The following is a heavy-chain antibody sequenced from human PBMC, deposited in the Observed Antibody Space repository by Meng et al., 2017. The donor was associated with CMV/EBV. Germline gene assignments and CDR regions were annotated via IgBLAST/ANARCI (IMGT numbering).Heavy chain of an antibody. CDR3: ARVLGIAARRGRTFDL. CDR2: ISAYNDNT. V-gene: IGHV1-18*01. J-gene: IGHJ4*02. Sequence: ASVKVSCKASGYTFTSYGISWVRQAPGQGLEWMGWISAYNDNTNYAQKLQGRVTMTTDTSTSTAYMELRSLTSDDAAVYYCARVLGIAARRGRTFDLWGQGTLVTVSS. CDR1: GYTFTSYG. D-gene: IGHD6-6*01.